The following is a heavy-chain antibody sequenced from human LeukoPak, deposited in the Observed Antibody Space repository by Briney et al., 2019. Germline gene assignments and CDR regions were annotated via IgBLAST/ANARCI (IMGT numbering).Heavy chain of an antibody. J-gene: IGHJ3*02. CDR1: GYTFSGFY. Sequence: GASVKVSCKASGYTFSGFYIHWVRQAPGQGLEWMGWINPDSGGTNYAQKFQGRVTMTRDTSISTAYMELSRLRSDDTAVYYCARDPAARWFTSAFDIWGQGTMVTVSS. CDR3: ARDPAARWFTSAFDI. V-gene: IGHV1-2*02. CDR2: INPDSGGT. D-gene: IGHD6-6*01.